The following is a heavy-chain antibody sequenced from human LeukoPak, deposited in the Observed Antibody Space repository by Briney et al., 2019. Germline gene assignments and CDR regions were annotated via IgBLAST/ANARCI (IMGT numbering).Heavy chain of an antibody. CDR1: GFTFSSYA. CDR3: AREASILDY. V-gene: IGHV3-23*01. CDR2: ISGSGSNT. J-gene: IGHJ4*02. Sequence: GGSLRLSCAAPGFTFSSYAMSWVRQAPGKGLEWVSVISGSGSNTYYADSVKGRFSISRDNSKNTLYLQMNNLRAEDTAVYYCAREASILDYWGQGALVTVSS.